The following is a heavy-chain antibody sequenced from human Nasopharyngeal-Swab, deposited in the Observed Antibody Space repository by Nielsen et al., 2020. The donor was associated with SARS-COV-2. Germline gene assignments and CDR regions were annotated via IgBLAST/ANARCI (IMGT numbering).Heavy chain of an antibody. CDR3: ARISSYCSSTSCYVYYYYYGMDV. CDR1: GFSLSNARMG. J-gene: IGHJ6*02. CDR2: IFSNDEK. D-gene: IGHD2-2*01. Sequence: SGPTLVQPTETLTLTCTVSGFSLSNARMGVSWIRQPPGKALEWPAHIFSNDEKSYSTSLKSRLTISKDTSKSQVVLTMTNMDPVDTATYYCARISSYCSSTSCYVYYYYYGMDVWGQGTTVTVSS. V-gene: IGHV2-26*01.